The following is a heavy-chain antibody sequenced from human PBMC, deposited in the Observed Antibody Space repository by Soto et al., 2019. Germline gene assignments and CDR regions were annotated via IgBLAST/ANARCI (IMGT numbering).Heavy chain of an antibody. V-gene: IGHV1-18*01. D-gene: IGHD4-17*01. CDR1: GYTFTSSG. CDR2: ISGYNGNT. J-gene: IGHJ6*02. Sequence: QVQLVQSGAEVKKPWASVKVSCKTSGYTFTSSGISWVRQSPGQGLEWMGGISGYNGNTNYAQKLQGRVTMTTDTSTSTEYMELRSLRYDDTAVYYWARDGTTVTAIVDYYYYGMDIGGQGTTVTVSS. CDR3: ARDGTTVTAIVDYYYYGMDI.